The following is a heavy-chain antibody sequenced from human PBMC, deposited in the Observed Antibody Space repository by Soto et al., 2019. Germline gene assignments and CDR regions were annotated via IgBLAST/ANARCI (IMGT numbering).Heavy chain of an antibody. CDR1: GGSISSGGYS. V-gene: IGHV4-30-2*05. Sequence: SETLSLTCAVFGGSISSGGYSWSWIRQPPGKGLEWIGYIYYSGSTYYNPSLKSRVTISVDTSKNQFSLKLSSVTAADTAVYYCARGRRPNDYWGQGTLVTVSS. CDR2: IYYSGST. CDR3: ARGRRPNDY. J-gene: IGHJ4*02.